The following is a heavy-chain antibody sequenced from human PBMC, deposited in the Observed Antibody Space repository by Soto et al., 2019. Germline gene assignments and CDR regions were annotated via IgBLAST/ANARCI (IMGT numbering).Heavy chain of an antibody. CDR2: IYWDDDK. V-gene: IGHV2-5*02. CDR3: AHRVLRTVFGLVTTTAIYFDF. D-gene: IGHD3-3*01. CDR1: GFSLTTSGVG. Sequence: QITLNESGPTVVRPTETLTLTCRFSGFSLTTSGVGVGWIRQSPGKAPELLAPIYWDDDKRYSASLKSRLTITKETSKNQVVLTVSDLDPTDTATYYCAHRVLRTVFGLVTTTAIYFDFWGQGTPVAVSS. J-gene: IGHJ4*02.